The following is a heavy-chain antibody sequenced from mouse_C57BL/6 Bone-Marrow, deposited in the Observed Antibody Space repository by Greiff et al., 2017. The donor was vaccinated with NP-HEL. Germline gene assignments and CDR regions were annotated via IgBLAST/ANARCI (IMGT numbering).Heavy chain of an antibody. CDR1: GFTFSDYG. D-gene: IGHD1-1*01. CDR3: ARPGGSLAWFAY. Sequence: EVKLMESGGGLVKPGGSLKLSCAASGFTFSDYGMHWVRQAPEKGLEWVAYISSGSSTIYYADTVKGRFTISRDNAKNTLFLQMTSLRSEDTAMYYCARPGGSLAWFAYWGQGTLVTVSA. CDR2: ISSGSSTI. J-gene: IGHJ3*01. V-gene: IGHV5-17*01.